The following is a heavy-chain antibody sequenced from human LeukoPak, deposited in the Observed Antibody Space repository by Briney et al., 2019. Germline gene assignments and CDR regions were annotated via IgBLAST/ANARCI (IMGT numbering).Heavy chain of an antibody. CDR1: EDTFTGTGASLRDYP. Sequence: PGGSLRLSCAASEDTFTGTGASLRDYPMSWIRQAPGKGLEWISYISYDASDIYYADSVKGRFTISRDNGKNSLFLQMNSLRVEDTAIYYCARLRRTSVVFASWGQGTLVTVSS. J-gene: IGHJ4*02. CDR2: ISYDASDI. V-gene: IGHV3-11*04. CDR3: ARLRRTSVVFAS. D-gene: IGHD1-1*01.